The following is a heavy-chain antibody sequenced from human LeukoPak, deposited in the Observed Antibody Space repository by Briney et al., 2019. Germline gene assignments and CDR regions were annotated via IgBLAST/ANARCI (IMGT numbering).Heavy chain of an antibody. J-gene: IGHJ6*03. D-gene: IGHD3-3*01. Sequence: SETLSLTCTVSGDSISSHYWSWIRQPPGKGLEWIGYIYYSGSTNYNPSLKSRVTISMSKNQFSLKLNSVTAADTAVYYCARGLFEYWSGLYDYHYYMDVWGKGTTVTVSS. CDR1: GDSISSHY. CDR2: IYYSGST. V-gene: IGHV4-59*11. CDR3: ARGLFEYWSGLYDYHYYMDV.